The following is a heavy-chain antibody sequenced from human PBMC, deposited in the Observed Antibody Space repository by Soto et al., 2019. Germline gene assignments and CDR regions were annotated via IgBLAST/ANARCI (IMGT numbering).Heavy chain of an antibody. CDR3: ARSYGDYLGWFDP. CDR2: IYYSGST. D-gene: IGHD4-17*01. Sequence: PSETLSLTCTVSGGSISSGGYYWSWIRQHPGKGLEWIGYIYYSGSTYYNPSLKSRVTISVDTSKNQFSLKLSSVTAADTAAYYCARSYGDYLGWFDPWGQGTLVTVSS. V-gene: IGHV4-31*03. CDR1: GGSISSGGYY. J-gene: IGHJ5*02.